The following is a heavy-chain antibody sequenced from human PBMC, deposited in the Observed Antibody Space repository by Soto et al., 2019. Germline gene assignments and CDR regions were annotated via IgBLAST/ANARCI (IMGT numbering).Heavy chain of an antibody. J-gene: IGHJ4*02. Sequence: QVQLQESGPGLVKPSDTLSLTCAVSGYSISSSNWRGWIRQPPGKGLEWIGYIYYSGTTYYKPTLKSRVTMSVDTSKNQFSLKLTSVTAVDTAVYYCARREIQGPIDYWGQGTLVTVSS. CDR1: GYSISSSNW. V-gene: IGHV4-28*01. CDR2: IYYSGTT. D-gene: IGHD1-26*01. CDR3: ARREIQGPIDY.